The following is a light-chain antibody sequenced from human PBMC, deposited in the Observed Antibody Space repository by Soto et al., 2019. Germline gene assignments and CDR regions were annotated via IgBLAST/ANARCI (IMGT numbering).Light chain of an antibody. CDR1: QTIINW. J-gene: IGKJ1*01. V-gene: IGKV1-5*01. CDR2: AAS. CDR3: QHYNSYSEA. Sequence: DIQMTQSPSTLSASVGDRVTITCRASQTIINWLAWYQQKPGKAPKLLIYAASSLQSGVPSRFSGSGSGTEFTLTISSLQPDDFATYYCQHYNSYSEAFGQGTKVDIK.